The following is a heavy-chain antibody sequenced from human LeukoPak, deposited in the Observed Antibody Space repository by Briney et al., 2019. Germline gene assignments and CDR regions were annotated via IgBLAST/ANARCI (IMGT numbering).Heavy chain of an antibody. D-gene: IGHD3-10*01. CDR2: ISAYNGNT. CDR3: ARMVRGNGWENDY. V-gene: IGHV1-18*01. CDR1: GYTFTSYD. J-gene: IGHJ4*02. Sequence: ASVKVPCKASGYTFTSYDISWVRQAPGQGLEWMGWISAYNGNTNYARKLQGRVTMTTDTSTSTAYMELRSLRSGDTAVYYCARMVRGNGWENDYWGQGTLVTVS.